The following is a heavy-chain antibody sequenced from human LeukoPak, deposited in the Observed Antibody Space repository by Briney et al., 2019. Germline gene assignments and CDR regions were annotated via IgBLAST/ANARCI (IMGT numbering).Heavy chain of an antibody. Sequence: PGGSLRLSCAASGFTFSSYEMTWVRQAPGKGLEWVSYISGSGFAIYYADSVKGRFTISRDNAKNSLYLQMNSLRAEDTAVYYCAKEGDVYNWNGGYYFDHWGQGTLVTVSS. CDR2: ISGSGFAI. CDR3: AKEGDVYNWNGGYYFDH. D-gene: IGHD1-20*01. V-gene: IGHV3-48*03. J-gene: IGHJ4*02. CDR1: GFTFSSYE.